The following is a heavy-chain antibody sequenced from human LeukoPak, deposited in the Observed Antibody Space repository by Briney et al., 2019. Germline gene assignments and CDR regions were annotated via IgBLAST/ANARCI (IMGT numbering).Heavy chain of an antibody. Sequence: SETLSLTCTVSGGSISSSSYYWGWIRQPPGKGLEWIGSIYYSGSTYYNPSLKSRVTIPVYTSKNQFSLNLSSVTAADTAVYYCARLGYARFDYWGQGTLVTVSS. CDR2: IYYSGST. CDR3: ARLGYARFDY. J-gene: IGHJ4*02. CDR1: GGSISSSSYY. V-gene: IGHV4-39*01. D-gene: IGHD1-1*01.